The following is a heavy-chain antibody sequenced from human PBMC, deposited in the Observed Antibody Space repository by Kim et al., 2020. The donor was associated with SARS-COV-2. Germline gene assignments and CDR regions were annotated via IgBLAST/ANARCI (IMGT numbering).Heavy chain of an antibody. V-gene: IGHV3-7*03. D-gene: IGHD6-13*01. J-gene: IGHJ4*02. CDR2: IKQDESEK. CDR1: GFTFSSYW. Sequence: GGSLRLSCAASGFTFSSYWMTWVRQAPGKGLEWVAYIKQDESEKYYVDSVKGRFTISRDNAKNSLYLQMNSLRAEDTAVYYCASPARGYASSWYVFWGQGTLVTVSS. CDR3: ASPARGYASSWYVF.